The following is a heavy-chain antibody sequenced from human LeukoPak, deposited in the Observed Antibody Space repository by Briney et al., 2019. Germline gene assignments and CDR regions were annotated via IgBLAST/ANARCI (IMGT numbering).Heavy chain of an antibody. CDR1: GGTFSSYA. Sequence: SVKVSCKASGGTFSSYAISWVRQAPGQGLEWMGGIIPIFGTANYAQNFQGRVTITTDESTSTAYMELSSLRSENTAVYYCAKGRVATILYYYMDVWGKGTTVTVSS. V-gene: IGHV1-69*05. J-gene: IGHJ6*03. CDR3: AKGRVATILYYYMDV. CDR2: IIPIFGTA. D-gene: IGHD5-12*01.